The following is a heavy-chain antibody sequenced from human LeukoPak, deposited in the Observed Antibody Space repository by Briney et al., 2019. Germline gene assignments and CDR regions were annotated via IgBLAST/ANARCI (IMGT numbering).Heavy chain of an antibody. J-gene: IGHJ4*02. D-gene: IGHD6-19*01. CDR3: VKDYRSGSYMGHFDY. V-gene: IGHV3-30*02. Sequence: GGSLRLSCAASGFTFSSYGMHWVRQAPGKGLEGVVFIRYDGSNKYYADSVKGRFTISRDNSKNTLYLQMNSLRAEDTAVYHCVKDYRSGSYMGHFDYWGQGTLVTVSS. CDR1: GFTFSSYG. CDR2: IRYDGSNK.